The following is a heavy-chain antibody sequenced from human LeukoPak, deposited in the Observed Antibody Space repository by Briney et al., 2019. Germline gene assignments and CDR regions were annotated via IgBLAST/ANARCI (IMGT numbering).Heavy chain of an antibody. Sequence: GESLKISCKGSGYSFTSYWIGWVRQMPGKGLEWMGIIYPGDSDTRYSPSFQGQVTISADKSISTAYLQWSSLKASDTAMYYCARPRIAARIDDAFDIWGQGTMVTVSS. CDR3: ARPRIAARIDDAFDI. CDR1: GYSFTSYW. D-gene: IGHD6-6*01. V-gene: IGHV5-51*01. CDR2: IYPGDSDT. J-gene: IGHJ3*02.